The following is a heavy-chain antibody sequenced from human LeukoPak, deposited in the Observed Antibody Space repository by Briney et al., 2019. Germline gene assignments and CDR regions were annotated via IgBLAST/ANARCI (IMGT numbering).Heavy chain of an antibody. CDR2: INPSGGST. Sequence: ASVKVSCKASGYTSTSYYMHWVRQAPGQGLEWMGIINPSGGSTSYAQKFQGRVTMTRDTSTSTVYMELSSLRSEDTAVYYCARESREYYFDYWGQGTLVTVSS. V-gene: IGHV1-46*01. CDR3: ARESREYYFDY. CDR1: GYTSTSYY. J-gene: IGHJ4*02.